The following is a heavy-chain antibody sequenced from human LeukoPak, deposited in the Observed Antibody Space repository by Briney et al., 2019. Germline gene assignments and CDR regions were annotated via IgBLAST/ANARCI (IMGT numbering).Heavy chain of an antibody. CDR2: INHSGST. J-gene: IGHJ4*02. D-gene: IGHD3-22*01. V-gene: IGHV4-34*01. CDR1: GRSFSGYY. CDR3: ARGRFFSYYDSSGYYQAPYYFDY. Sequence: SETLSLTCAVYGRSFSGYYWSWIRQPPGKGLEWIGEINHSGSTNYNPSLKSRVTISVDTSKNQFSLKLSSVTAADTAVYYCARGRFFSYYDSSGYYQAPYYFDYWGQGTLVTVSS.